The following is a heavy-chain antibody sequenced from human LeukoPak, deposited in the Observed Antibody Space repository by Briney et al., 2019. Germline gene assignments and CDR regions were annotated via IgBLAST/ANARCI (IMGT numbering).Heavy chain of an antibody. CDR3: ARDWVGSFDAFDV. J-gene: IGHJ3*01. CDR1: GFTFNNAW. D-gene: IGHD6-25*01. CDR2: IKTKTDGGTT. Sequence: GGSLRLSCAASGFTFNNAWMSWVRQAPGKGLEWVGRIKTKTDGGTTDYAAPVKGRFTISRDDSKNTLYLQMNSLKTEDTAVYYCARDWVGSFDAFDVWGQGTMVTVSS. V-gene: IGHV3-15*01.